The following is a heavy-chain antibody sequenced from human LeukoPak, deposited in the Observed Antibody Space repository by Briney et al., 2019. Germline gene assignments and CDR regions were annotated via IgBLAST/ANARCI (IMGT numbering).Heavy chain of an antibody. CDR3: ARYSSSWYDPYGMDV. D-gene: IGHD6-13*01. CDR2: IYSGGST. V-gene: IGHV3-53*01. CDR1: GFTVSSNC. J-gene: IGHJ6*02. Sequence: GGSLRLSCAASGFTVSSNCMSWVREAPRPGLELVSVIYSGGSTYYADSVKGRFTISRDNSKNTLYLQMNSLRAEDTAVYYCARYSSSWYDPYGMDVWGQGTTVTVSS.